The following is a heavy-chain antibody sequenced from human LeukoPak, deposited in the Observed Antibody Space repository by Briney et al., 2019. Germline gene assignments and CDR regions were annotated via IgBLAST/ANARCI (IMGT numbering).Heavy chain of an antibody. D-gene: IGHD6-13*01. CDR1: GGSILSFY. V-gene: IGHV4-4*07. CDR3: AGTSSWYYYYYGMDV. CDR2: IYTSGST. J-gene: IGHJ6*02. Sequence: SENLSLTVTVSGGSILSFYWRWIRQRAGKGREGIGRIYTSGSTNYNPALKSRVTMSVDTAKNHVPLKLSSVTDADTAVYYCAGTSSWYYYYYGMDVWGQGTTVTVSS.